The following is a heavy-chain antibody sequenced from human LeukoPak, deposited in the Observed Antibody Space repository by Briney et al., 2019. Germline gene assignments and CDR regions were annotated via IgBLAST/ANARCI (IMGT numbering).Heavy chain of an antibody. CDR2: INHSGST. V-gene: IGHV4-34*01. Sequence: SETLSLTCAVYVGSFSGYYWSWIRQPPGKGLEWIGEINHSGSTNYNPSLKSRVTISVDTSKNQFSLKLSSVTAADTAVYYCARGFEGSGSLKYSHLGFDPWGQGTLVTVSP. J-gene: IGHJ5*02. CDR1: VGSFSGYY. D-gene: IGHD3-10*01. CDR3: ARGFEGSGSLKYSHLGFDP.